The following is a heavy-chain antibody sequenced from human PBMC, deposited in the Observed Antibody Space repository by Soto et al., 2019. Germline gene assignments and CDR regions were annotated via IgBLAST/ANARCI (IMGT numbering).Heavy chain of an antibody. CDR3: AKAHTKSIAVAGTDGLDFDI. V-gene: IGHV3-23*01. Sequence: GGSLRLSCAASGFTFSSYAMSWVRQAPGKGLEWVSAISGSGGSTYYADSGKGRFTISRDNSKNTLYLQMNSLRAEDTAVYYCAKAHTKSIAVAGTDGLDFDIWGQGTMVTVSS. CDR1: GFTFSSYA. CDR2: ISGSGGST. D-gene: IGHD6-19*01. J-gene: IGHJ3*02.